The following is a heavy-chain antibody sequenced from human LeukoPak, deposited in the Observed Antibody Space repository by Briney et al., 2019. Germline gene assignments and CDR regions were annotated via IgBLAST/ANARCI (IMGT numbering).Heavy chain of an antibody. CDR3: AREYSSSDNWFDP. CDR2: IYYSGST. CDR1: GGSISSYY. V-gene: IGHV4-59*01. J-gene: IGHJ5*02. Sequence: PSETLSLTCTVSGGSISSYYWSWIRQPPGKGLEWIGYIYYSGSTNYNPSLKSRVTISVDPSKNQFSLKLSSVTAADTAVYYCAREYSSSDNWFDPWGQGTLVTVSS. D-gene: IGHD6-6*01.